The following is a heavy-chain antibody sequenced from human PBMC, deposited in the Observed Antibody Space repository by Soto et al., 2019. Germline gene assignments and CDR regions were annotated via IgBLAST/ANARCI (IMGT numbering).Heavy chain of an antibody. V-gene: IGHV1-18*01. CDR1: GYTFTSYG. J-gene: IGHJ4*02. CDR2: ISAYNGNT. D-gene: IGHD3-3*01. Sequence: ASVKVSCKASGYTFTSYGISWVRQAPGQGLEWMGWISAYNGNTNYAQKLQGRVTMTTDTSTSTAYMELRSLRSDDTAVYYCARAYYDFWSGYLGFYFDYWGQGTLVTVSS. CDR3: ARAYYDFWSGYLGFYFDY.